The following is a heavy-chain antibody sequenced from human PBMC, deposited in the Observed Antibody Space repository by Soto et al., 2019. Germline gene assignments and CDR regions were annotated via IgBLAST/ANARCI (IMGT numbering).Heavy chain of an antibody. D-gene: IGHD2-21*02. CDR3: ARDACGGDCYNNWFDP. V-gene: IGHV1-24*01. J-gene: IGHJ5*02. CDR1: GYTLTELS. Sequence: ASVKVSCKVSGYTLTELSMHWVRQAPGKGLEWMGGFDPEDGETIYAQKFQGRVTITADESTSTAYMELSSLRSEDTAVYYCARDACGGDCYNNWFDPWGQGTLVTVSS. CDR2: FDPEDGET.